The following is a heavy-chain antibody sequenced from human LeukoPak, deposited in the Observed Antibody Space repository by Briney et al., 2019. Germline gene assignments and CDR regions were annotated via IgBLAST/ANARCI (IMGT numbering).Heavy chain of an antibody. Sequence: GGSLRLSCAASGFTFSRYTMHWVRQAPGKGLEWVAVISYDGNNKLFADSVKGRFTISRDSSKNTLYLQMNSLRAEDTAVYYCARSGSETQNWFDPWGQGTLVTVSS. D-gene: IGHD6-25*01. CDR2: ISYDGNNK. CDR3: ARSGSETQNWFDP. J-gene: IGHJ5*02. CDR1: GFTFSRYT. V-gene: IGHV3-30*04.